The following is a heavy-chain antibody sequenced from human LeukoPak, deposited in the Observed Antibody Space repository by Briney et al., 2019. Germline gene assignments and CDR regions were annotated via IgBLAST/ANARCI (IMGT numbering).Heavy chain of an antibody. V-gene: IGHV1-2*04. D-gene: IGHD6-19*01. J-gene: IGHJ4*02. CDR2: INPNSGGT. Sequence: ASVKVSCKASGYTFTGYYMHWVRQAPGQGLEXXXXINPNSGGTNYAQKFQGWVTMTRDTSISTAYMELSRLRSDDTAVYYCARSGPYSSGGDPFDYWGQGTLVTVSS. CDR1: GYTFTGYY. CDR3: ARSGPYSSGGDPFDY.